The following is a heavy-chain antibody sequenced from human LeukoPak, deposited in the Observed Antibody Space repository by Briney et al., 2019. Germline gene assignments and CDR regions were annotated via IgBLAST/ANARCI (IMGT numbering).Heavy chain of an antibody. CDR3: TTLPYCSGGSCYPEGDY. CDR1: GFTFSNAW. V-gene: IGHV3-15*01. Sequence: GGSLRLSCAASGFTFSNAWMSWVHQAPGKGLEWVGRIKSKTDGGTTDYAAPVKGRFTISRDDSKNTLYLQMNSLKTEDTAVYYCTTLPYCSGGSCYPEGDYWGQGTLVTVSS. J-gene: IGHJ4*02. CDR2: IKSKTDGGTT. D-gene: IGHD2-15*01.